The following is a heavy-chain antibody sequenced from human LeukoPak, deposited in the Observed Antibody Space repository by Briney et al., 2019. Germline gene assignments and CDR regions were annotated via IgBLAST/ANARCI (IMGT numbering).Heavy chain of an antibody. J-gene: IGHJ1*01. CDR3: ARDGYGSEYFQH. CDR2: IYTSGST. CDR1: GVSISSYY. V-gene: IGHV4-4*07. Sequence: SETLSLTCTVSGVSISSYYWSWIRQPAGKGLEWVGRIYTSGSTNYNPSLKSRVTMSVDTSKNQFSLKLSSVTAADTAVYYCARDGYGSEYFQHWGQGTLVTVSS. D-gene: IGHD5-18*01.